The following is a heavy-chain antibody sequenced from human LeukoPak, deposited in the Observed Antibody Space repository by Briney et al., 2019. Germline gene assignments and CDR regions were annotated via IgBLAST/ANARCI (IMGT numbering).Heavy chain of an antibody. V-gene: IGHV1-24*01. CDR2: FDPEDGET. D-gene: IGHD1-26*01. Sequence: ASVKVSCKVSGFTLTESSIHWVRQAPGQGHECMGGFDPEDGETIYAQKLQGRVTMTEDTSTDTAYMELSSLRSEDTAVYYCATDLRRVGATKMKYWGQGTLVTVSS. J-gene: IGHJ4*02. CDR3: ATDLRRVGATKMKY. CDR1: GFTLTESS.